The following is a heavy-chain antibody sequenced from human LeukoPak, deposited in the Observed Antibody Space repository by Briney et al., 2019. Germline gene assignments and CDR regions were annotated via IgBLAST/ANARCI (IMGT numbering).Heavy chain of an antibody. CDR2: IYASGST. CDR3: ARDSTVINNWFDP. V-gene: IGHV4-4*07. D-gene: IGHD4-23*01. J-gene: IGHJ5*02. Sequence: SETLSLTCTVSGGSISSYYWSWIRQPAGQGLEWIGRIYASGSTNYNTSLKSRVTMSVDTSKNQFSLKLNSVTAADTAVYYCARDSTVINNWFDPWGQGTLVTVSS. CDR1: GGSISSYY.